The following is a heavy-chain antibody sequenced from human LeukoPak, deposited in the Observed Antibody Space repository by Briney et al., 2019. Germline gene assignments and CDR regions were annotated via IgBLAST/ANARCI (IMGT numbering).Heavy chain of an antibody. J-gene: IGHJ4*02. CDR3: GRQGYTGSHYFIDF. V-gene: IGHV4-4*07. D-gene: IGHD1-26*01. CDR1: SGSISSYH. Sequence: SETLSLTCTVSSGSISSYHWGWVRQPPGKGLEWIGRIYTTGTTHYNPSLKTRLTMSVDTSTNQFSLNLTSVTAADTAVYYCGRQGYTGSHYFIDFWSQGTLVAVS. CDR2: IYTTGTT.